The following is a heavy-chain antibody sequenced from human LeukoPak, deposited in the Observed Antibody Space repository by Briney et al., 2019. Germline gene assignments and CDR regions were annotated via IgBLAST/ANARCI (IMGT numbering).Heavy chain of an antibody. J-gene: IGHJ6*03. V-gene: IGHV4-34*01. D-gene: IGHD5-24*01. CDR3: ARARMATITGYYYYMDV. Sequence: SETLSLTCAVYGGSFSGYYWSWIRQPPGKGLEWTGEINHSGSTNYNPSLKSRVTISVDTSKKQFSLKLSSVTAADTAVYYCARARMATITGYYYYMDVWGKGTTVTVSS. CDR2: INHSGST. CDR1: GGSFSGYY.